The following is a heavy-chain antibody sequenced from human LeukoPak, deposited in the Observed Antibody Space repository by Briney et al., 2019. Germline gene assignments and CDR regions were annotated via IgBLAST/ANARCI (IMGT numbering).Heavy chain of an antibody. Sequence: GGSLRLSCAASGFAFNKYAMSWVRQAPGEGLEWVSVFYVGGATYYADSVKGRFTISRDNSENTLYLQMKSLRAEDTAVYYCARGDGYNFFDYWGQGTLVTVSS. CDR3: ARGDGYNFFDY. V-gene: IGHV3-23*03. CDR1: GFAFNKYA. J-gene: IGHJ4*02. CDR2: FYVGGAT. D-gene: IGHD5-24*01.